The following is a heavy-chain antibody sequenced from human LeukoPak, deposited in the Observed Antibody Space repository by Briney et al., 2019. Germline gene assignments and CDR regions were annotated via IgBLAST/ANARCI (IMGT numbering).Heavy chain of an antibody. CDR1: GGSISSYY. CDR2: MHYSGST. Sequence: KASETLSLTCTVSGGSISSYYWSWIRQPPGKGLEWIGSMHYSGSTYYNPSLKSRVTISVDTSKNQFSLKLSSVTAADTAVYYCARQNIYCSRTSCYEVDWFDPWGQGTLVTVSS. D-gene: IGHD2-2*01. CDR3: ARQNIYCSRTSCYEVDWFDP. J-gene: IGHJ5*02. V-gene: IGHV4-39*01.